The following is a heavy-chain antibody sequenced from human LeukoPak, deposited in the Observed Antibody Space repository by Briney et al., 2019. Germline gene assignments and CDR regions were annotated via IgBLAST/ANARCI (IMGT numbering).Heavy chain of an antibody. CDR3: ARDGAPDAHCSTTSCAIR. CDR1: GFTFSSYW. J-gene: IGHJ4*02. Sequence: PGGSLRLSCAASGFTFSSYWMSWVRQAPGKGLEWVANIKQDGSGKYYVDSVKGRFTISRDNGKNSLYLQMNSLRAEDTAVYYCARDGAPDAHCSTTSCAIRWGQGTLVTVSS. D-gene: IGHD2-2*01. CDR2: IKQDGSGK. V-gene: IGHV3-7*01.